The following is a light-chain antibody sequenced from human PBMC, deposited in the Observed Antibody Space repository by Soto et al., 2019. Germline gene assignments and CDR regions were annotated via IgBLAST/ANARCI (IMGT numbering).Light chain of an antibody. J-gene: IGKJ1*01. Sequence: EIVLTQSPGTLSLSPWDIATLSCRASQSVSSSYLAWYQQKPGQAPGLLLYGASTRATGIPVRFSGSGSGTDFTLTISSLQPEDFATYYCQQSYSTPWTFGQGTKVDIK. CDR1: QSVSSSY. CDR3: QQSYSTPWT. CDR2: GAS. V-gene: IGKV3-20*01.